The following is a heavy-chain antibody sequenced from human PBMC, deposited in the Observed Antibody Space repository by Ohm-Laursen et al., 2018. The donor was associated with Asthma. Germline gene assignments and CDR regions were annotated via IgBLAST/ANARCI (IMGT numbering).Heavy chain of an antibody. CDR1: GYTFTRFD. V-gene: IGHV1-8*01. CDR3: ARKAGSCISRTCYSLDF. CDR2: LKPNRGNT. D-gene: IGHD2-2*01. J-gene: IGHJ4*02. Sequence: ASVKVSCKASGYTFTRFDIHWVRQVPGQGLEWMGWLKPNRGNTDFAQKFQGRVTMTRDTSISTVYMELSSLRSEDTAVYYCARKAGSCISRTCYSLDFWGQGTLVTVSS.